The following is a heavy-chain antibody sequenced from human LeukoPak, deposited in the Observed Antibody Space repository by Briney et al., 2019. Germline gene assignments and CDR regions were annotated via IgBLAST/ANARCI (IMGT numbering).Heavy chain of an antibody. V-gene: IGHV1-3*01. Sequence: ASVKVSCKASGYIFSRYAMHWVRQAPGQRPEWMGWINGGNGGTKYSQKFQGRVTITRDTSASTAYMELSSLRSEDTAVYYCARPGDSNFDIWGQGTMVTVSS. J-gene: IGHJ3*02. CDR3: ARPGDSNFDI. D-gene: IGHD1-26*01. CDR1: GYIFSRYA. CDR2: INGGNGGT.